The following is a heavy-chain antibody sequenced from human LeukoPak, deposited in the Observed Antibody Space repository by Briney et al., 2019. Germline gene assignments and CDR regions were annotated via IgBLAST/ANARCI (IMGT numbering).Heavy chain of an antibody. CDR2: INPNSGGT. CDR3: ARVWVESGYLDPNLPRKRYYYYYMDV. D-gene: IGHD5-12*01. Sequence: ASVKVSCKASGYTFTGYYMHWVRQAPGQGLEWMGRINPNSGGTNYAQKFQGRVTMTRDTSISTAYMELSRLRSDDTAVNYCARVWVESGYLDPNLPRKRYYYYYMDVWGKGTTVTVSS. V-gene: IGHV1-2*06. J-gene: IGHJ6*03. CDR1: GYTFTGYY.